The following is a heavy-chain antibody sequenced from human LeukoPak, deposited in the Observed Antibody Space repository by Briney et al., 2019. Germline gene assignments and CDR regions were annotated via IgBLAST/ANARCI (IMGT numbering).Heavy chain of an antibody. J-gene: IGHJ4*02. CDR1: GGTFSSYA. D-gene: IGHD6-13*01. CDR2: IIPIFGTA. CDR3: ARRIAAAGSGYFDY. Sequence: SVKVSCKASGGTFSSYAISWVRQAPGQGLEWMGGIIPIFGTANYAQKFQGRVTITTDESTSTAYMELSSLRSEDTAVYYCARRIAAAGSGYFDYWGQGTLVTVSS. V-gene: IGHV1-69*05.